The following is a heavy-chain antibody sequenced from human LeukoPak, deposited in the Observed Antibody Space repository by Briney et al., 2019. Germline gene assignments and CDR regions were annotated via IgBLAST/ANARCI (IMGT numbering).Heavy chain of an antibody. CDR2: VSGSRSST. V-gene: IGHV3-23*01. D-gene: IGHD3-10*01. CDR1: GFTFNNND. CDR3: AKSGGPRSPYYYSGMDV. Sequence: GGSLRLSCAASGFTFNNNDMSWVRQAPGKELEWVSAVSGSRSSTYYADSVKGRFTVSRASSKNTLYLQMSSLRAEDTAVYYCAKSGGPRSPYYYSGMDVWGRGTTVTVSS. J-gene: IGHJ6*02.